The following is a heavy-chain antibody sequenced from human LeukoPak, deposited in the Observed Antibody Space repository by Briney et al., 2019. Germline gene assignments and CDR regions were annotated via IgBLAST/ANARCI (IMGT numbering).Heavy chain of an antibody. V-gene: IGHV1-69*05. CDR3: ARAEDERGAFDI. CDR1: GGTFSSYA. Sequence: GSSVKVSCKASGGTFSSYAISWVRQAPGQGLEWMGGIIPTYGTANYAQKFQGRVTITTDESTSTAYMELSSLRSEDTAVYYCARAEDERGAFDIWGQGTMVTVSS. J-gene: IGHJ3*02. CDR2: IIPTYGTA.